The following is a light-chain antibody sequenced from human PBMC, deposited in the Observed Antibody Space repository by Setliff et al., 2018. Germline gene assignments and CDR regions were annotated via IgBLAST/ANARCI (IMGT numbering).Light chain of an antibody. CDR2: DVT. J-gene: IGLJ1*01. Sequence: SVLTQPASVSGSPGQSITFSCTGSSSDVGGYDYVSWYQQHPGKAPKLLIYDVTNRPSGVSNHFSGSKSGNTASLTISGLQAEDEAEYFCSSYTVGSTLSVFGTGTKVTVL. CDR3: SSYTVGSTLSV. V-gene: IGLV2-14*03. CDR1: SSDVGGYDY.